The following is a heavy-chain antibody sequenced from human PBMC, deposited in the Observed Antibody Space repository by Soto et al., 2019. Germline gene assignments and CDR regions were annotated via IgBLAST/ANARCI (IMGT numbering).Heavy chain of an antibody. V-gene: IGHV3-53*01. J-gene: IGHJ6*02. D-gene: IGHD3-22*01. Sequence: LRLSCAASGFTVSSNYMSWVRQAPAKGLEWVSVIYSGGSTYYADSVKGRFTISRDNSKNTLYLQMNSLRAEDTAVYYCARARDYYDSSGYYYYYYGMDVWGQGTTVTVSS. CDR2: IYSGGST. CDR1: GFTVSSNY. CDR3: ARARDYYDSSGYYYYYYGMDV.